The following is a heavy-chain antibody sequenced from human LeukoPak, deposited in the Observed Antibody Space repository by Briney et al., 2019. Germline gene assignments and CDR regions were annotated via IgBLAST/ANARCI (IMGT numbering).Heavy chain of an antibody. CDR1: GGTFSNYA. CDR2: IIPIFGTA. CDR3: ARDSRSVTYYDFWSGYYEFDP. V-gene: IGHV1-69*13. Sequence: GASVKVSCKASGGTFSNYAIHWVRQAPGQGLAWMGGIIPIFGTANYAQKFQGRVTITADESTSIAYMELSSLRSEDTAVYYCARDSRSVTYYDFWSGYYEFDPWGQGTLVTVSS. D-gene: IGHD3-3*01. J-gene: IGHJ5*02.